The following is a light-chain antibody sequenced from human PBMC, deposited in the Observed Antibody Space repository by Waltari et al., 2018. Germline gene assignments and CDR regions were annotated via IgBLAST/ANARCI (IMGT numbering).Light chain of an antibody. J-gene: IGKJ1*01. Sequence: EIVLTQSPVTLSLSPGERATLSCRASQRISRTLVWYQKKPGQAPRLLIYAASTRATGIPDRFSGSGSGTDFSLTISRLEPEDFAVYYCQHYLRLPVTFGQGTKVEIK. CDR3: QHYLRLPVT. V-gene: IGKV3-20*01. CDR2: AAS. CDR1: QRISRT.